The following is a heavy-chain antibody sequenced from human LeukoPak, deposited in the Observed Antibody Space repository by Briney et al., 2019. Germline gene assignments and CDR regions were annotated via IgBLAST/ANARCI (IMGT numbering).Heavy chain of an antibody. J-gene: IGHJ6*03. V-gene: IGHV4-39*07. CDR1: GGSISSSSYY. CDR2: IYYSGST. Sequence: SETLSLTCTVSGGSISSSSYYWGWIRQPPGKGLEWIGSIYYSGSTYYNPSLKSRVTISVDTSKNQFSLKLGSVTAADTAVYYCARDSSMGGAYYYYYYMDVWGKGTTVTVSS. D-gene: IGHD2/OR15-2a*01. CDR3: ARDSSMGGAYYYYYYMDV.